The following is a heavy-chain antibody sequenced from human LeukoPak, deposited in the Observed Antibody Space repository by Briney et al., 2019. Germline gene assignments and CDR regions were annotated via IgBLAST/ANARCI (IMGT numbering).Heavy chain of an antibody. J-gene: IGHJ3*02. CDR3: ARDTSYGGPTDAFDI. Sequence: GGSLRLSCAASGFTFSSYSMNWVRQAPGKGLEWVSSISSSSSYIYYADSVKGRFTISRDNAKNSLYLQMNSLRAEDTAVYYCARDTSYGGPTDAFDIWGQGTMVTVSS. CDR1: GFTFSSYS. V-gene: IGHV3-21*01. D-gene: IGHD1-26*01. CDR2: ISSSSSYI.